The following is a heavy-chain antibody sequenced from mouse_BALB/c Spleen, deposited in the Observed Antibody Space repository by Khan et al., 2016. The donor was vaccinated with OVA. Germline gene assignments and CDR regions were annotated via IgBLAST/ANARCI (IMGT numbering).Heavy chain of an antibody. CDR1: GYTFTSYT. Sequence: VQLQESGAELARPGASVKMSCKASGYTFTSYTIHWVRQRPGQALVWIGHINPSNNYTNYNQNFKDKATLIVDKSSTPAYMKLSSLTSEDSAVYYCVRDGAYYRSDGGFAYWGKGTLVTVSA. D-gene: IGHD2-14*01. CDR2: INPSNNYT. CDR3: VRDGAYYRSDGGFAY. V-gene: IGHV1-4*01. J-gene: IGHJ3*01.